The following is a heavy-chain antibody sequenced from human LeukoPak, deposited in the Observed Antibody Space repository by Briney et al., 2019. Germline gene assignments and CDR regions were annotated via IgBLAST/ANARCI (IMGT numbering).Heavy chain of an antibody. Sequence: SETLSLTCIVSGGSTSGGNYYWGWIRQPPGKGLEWIGSIYYSGSTYYNPSLKSRVTISVDTSKNQISLKLSSVTAADTAVYYCAAWQNRLFDYWGQGTLVTVSS. CDR1: GGSTSGGNYY. CDR2: IYYSGST. J-gene: IGHJ4*02. CDR3: AAWQNRLFDY. V-gene: IGHV4-39*07. D-gene: IGHD2/OR15-2a*01.